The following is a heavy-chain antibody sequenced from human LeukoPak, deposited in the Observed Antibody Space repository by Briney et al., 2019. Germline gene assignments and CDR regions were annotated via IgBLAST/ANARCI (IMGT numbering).Heavy chain of an antibody. Sequence: PGGSLRLSCAASGFIFNTYWMTWVRQAPGKGLEWVAIIKEDGSANNYVDSVKGRFTISRDNAKNSLHLQMNSLRVEDTAVYYCARGVRGYCSRISCWGGGYYYYMDVWGKGTTVTVSS. CDR3: ARGVRGYCSRISCWGGGYYYYMDV. CDR1: GFIFNTYW. D-gene: IGHD2-2*01. CDR2: IKEDGSAN. J-gene: IGHJ6*03. V-gene: IGHV3-7*01.